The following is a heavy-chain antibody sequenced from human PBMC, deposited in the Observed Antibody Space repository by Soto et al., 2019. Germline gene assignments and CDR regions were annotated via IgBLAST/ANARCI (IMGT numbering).Heavy chain of an antibody. V-gene: IGHV3-11*01. CDR3: ARHHERYRSSWSPTDFDY. CDR1: GFTFSDYY. J-gene: IGHJ4*02. Sequence: QVQLVESGGGLVKPGGSLRLSCAASGFTFSDYYMSWIRQAPGKGLEWVSYISSSGSTIYYEDSVKGRITISRDNAKNSLYQQMNSLRAADTAVYYCARHHERYRSSWSPTDFDYWGQGTLVTVSS. CDR2: ISSSGSTI. D-gene: IGHD6-13*01.